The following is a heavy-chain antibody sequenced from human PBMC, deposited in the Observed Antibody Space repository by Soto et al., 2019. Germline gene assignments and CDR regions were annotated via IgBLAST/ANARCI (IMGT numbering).Heavy chain of an antibody. CDR2: ISAYNGNT. J-gene: IGHJ6*03. V-gene: IGHV1-18*01. CDR3: ARVYFPGGRYYYYMDV. D-gene: IGHD1-26*01. Sequence: ASVKVSCKASGYTFTSYGISWVRQAPGQGLEWMGWISAYNGNTNYAQKLQGRVTMTTDTSTSTAYMELRSLRSDDTAVYYCARVYFPGGRYYYYMDVWGKGTTVTVSS. CDR1: GYTFTSYG.